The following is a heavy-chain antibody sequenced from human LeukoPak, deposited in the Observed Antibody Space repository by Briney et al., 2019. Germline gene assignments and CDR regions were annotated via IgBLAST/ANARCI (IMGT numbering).Heavy chain of an antibody. CDR2: IYYSGST. CDR1: GGSISSSSYY. J-gene: IGHJ6*03. CDR3: ARTAKGDGGNSGWPYYYYYYYMDV. V-gene: IGHV4-39*01. Sequence: PSETLSLTCTVSGGSISSSSYYWGWIRQPPGKGLEWIGSIYYSGSTYYNPSLKSRVTISVDTSKNQFSLKLSSVTAADTAVYYCARTAKGDGGNSGWPYYYYYYYMDVWGKGTTATVSS. D-gene: IGHD4-23*01.